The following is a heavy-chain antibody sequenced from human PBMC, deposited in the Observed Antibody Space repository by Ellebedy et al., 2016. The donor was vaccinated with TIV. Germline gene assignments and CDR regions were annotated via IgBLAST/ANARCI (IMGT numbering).Heavy chain of an antibody. V-gene: IGHV3-53*01. J-gene: IGHJ4*02. Sequence: GESLKISCAASGFSVSTSSLNWVRQAPGKGLEWVSIIYGDGRSRYADYVKGRFTISRDSSKNTLYLQMDSLKADDTAVYYCARDYSGYSNGVWGQGTLVTVSS. CDR2: IYGDGRS. CDR1: GFSVSTSS. D-gene: IGHD5-18*01. CDR3: ARDYSGYSNGV.